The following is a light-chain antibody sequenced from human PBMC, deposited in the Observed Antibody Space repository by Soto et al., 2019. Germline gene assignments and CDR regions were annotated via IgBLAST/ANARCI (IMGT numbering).Light chain of an antibody. CDR2: GAS. J-gene: IGKJ1*01. CDR1: QSVSSSY. CDR3: QQYGSSPQT. V-gene: IGKV3-20*01. Sequence: EIVLTQSPGTLSLSPGERATLSCRASQSVSSSYVAWYQQKPGQAPWLLIYGASSRATGITDRFSGSGSGTDFTLTISRLEPEDFAVYYCQQYGSSPQTFGQGTEVEIK.